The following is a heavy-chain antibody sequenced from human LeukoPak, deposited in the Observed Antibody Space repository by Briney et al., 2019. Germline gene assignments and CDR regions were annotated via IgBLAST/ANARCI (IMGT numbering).Heavy chain of an antibody. CDR3: ATLHIVVVTEFDY. J-gene: IGHJ4*02. CDR1: GFTFSSYA. CDR2: ISYDGSNK. D-gene: IGHD2-21*02. Sequence: GSLRLSWAASGFTFSSYAMHWVRQAPGKGLEWVAVISYDGSNKYYADSVKGRFTISRDNSKNTLYLQMNSLRAEDTAVYYCATLHIVVVTEFDYWGQGTLVTVSS. V-gene: IGHV3-30*04.